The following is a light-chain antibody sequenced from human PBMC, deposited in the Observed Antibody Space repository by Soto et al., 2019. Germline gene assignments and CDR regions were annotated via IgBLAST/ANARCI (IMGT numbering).Light chain of an antibody. Sequence: ELVLALSXATLSVSYWDXXXXXXXETQNMSKMLAWYQRRXGRAPRLLIYAASXRANGVAARFSGSGSGTEFTLTTSSLQSEDFTIYYCQDYDNWRATSGGRTKVDIK. CDR1: QNMSKM. J-gene: IGKJ4*02. V-gene: IGKV3-15*01. CDR2: AAS. CDR3: QDYDNWRAT.